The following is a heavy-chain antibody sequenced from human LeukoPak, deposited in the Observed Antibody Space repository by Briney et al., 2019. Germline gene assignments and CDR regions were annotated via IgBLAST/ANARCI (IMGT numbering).Heavy chain of an antibody. CDR1: GGSISSGGYY. CDR3: ARDRWLPRHFDY. Sequence: PSQTLSLTCTVSGGSISSGGYYWSWIRQPPGKGLEWIGYIYHSGSTNYNPSLKSRVTISVDTSKNQFSLKLSSVTAADTAVYYCARDRWLPRHFDYWGQGTLVTVSS. D-gene: IGHD5-24*01. V-gene: IGHV4-30-2*01. CDR2: IYHSGST. J-gene: IGHJ4*02.